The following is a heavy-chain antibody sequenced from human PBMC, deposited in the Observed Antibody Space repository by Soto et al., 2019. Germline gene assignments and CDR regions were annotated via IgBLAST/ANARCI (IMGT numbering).Heavy chain of an antibody. CDR3: ARDSHPSPPYYYDSSGFIGEPDFDY. Sequence: QVQLVQSGAEVKKPGSSVKVSCKASGGTFSSYAISWVRQAPGQGLEWMGGIIPIFGTANYAQKFQGRVTITADESTSTAYMELSSLRSEDTAVYYCARDSHPSPPYYYDSSGFIGEPDFDYWGQGTLVTVSS. J-gene: IGHJ4*02. CDR1: GGTFSSYA. D-gene: IGHD3-22*01. V-gene: IGHV1-69*12. CDR2: IIPIFGTA.